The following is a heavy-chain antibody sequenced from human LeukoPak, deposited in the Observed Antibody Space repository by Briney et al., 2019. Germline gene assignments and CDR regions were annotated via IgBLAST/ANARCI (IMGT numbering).Heavy chain of an antibody. Sequence: SVKVSCKASGYTFTSYGISWVRQAPGQGLEWMGGIIPIFGTANYAQKFQGRVTITADESTSTAYMELSSLRSEDTAVYYCARVLMGGYYYFDYWGQGTLVTVSS. V-gene: IGHV1-69*13. CDR3: ARVLMGGYYYFDY. CDR2: IIPIFGTA. J-gene: IGHJ4*02. CDR1: GYTFTSYG. D-gene: IGHD3-22*01.